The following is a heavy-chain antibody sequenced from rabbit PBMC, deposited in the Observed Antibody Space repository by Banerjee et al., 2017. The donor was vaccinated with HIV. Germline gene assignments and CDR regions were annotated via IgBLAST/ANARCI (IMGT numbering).Heavy chain of an antibody. CDR2: IGTSSGST. CDR3: ARAIGVEGSDL. D-gene: IGHD1-1*01. Sequence: QSLEESGGDLVKPGASLTLTCTASGIDFSDYYYMCWVRQAPGKGLEWIACIGTSSGSTYYASWAKGRFTISKTSSTTVTLQMTSLTAADTATYFCARAIGVEGSDLWGQGTLVTVS. J-gene: IGHJ3*01. V-gene: IGHV1S40*01. CDR1: GIDFSDYYY.